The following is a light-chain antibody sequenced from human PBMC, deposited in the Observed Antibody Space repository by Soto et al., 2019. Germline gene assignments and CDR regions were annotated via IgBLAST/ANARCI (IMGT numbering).Light chain of an antibody. J-gene: IGLJ1*01. V-gene: IGLV1-44*01. Sequence: QSVLTQPPSASGTPGQRVTISCSGSSSNIGTYTVNWYQQLPGTAPKLLIFNNDQRPSGVPDRFSGFKYGTAASLAISGLQSEDEADYYCAAWDDSFSGLYVFGTGTKVPVL. CDR1: SSNIGTYT. CDR2: NND. CDR3: AAWDDSFSGLYV.